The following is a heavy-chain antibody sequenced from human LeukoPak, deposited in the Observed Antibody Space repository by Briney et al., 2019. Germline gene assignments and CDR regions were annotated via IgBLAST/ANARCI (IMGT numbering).Heavy chain of an antibody. Sequence: GSLRLSCAASGFTFSSYSMNWVRQAPGKGLEWVSSISSSSSYIYYADSVKGRFTISRDNAKNSLYLQMNSLRAEDTAVYYCARVQGGLRFLDWLLSPLGMDVWGQGTTVTVSS. CDR1: GFTFSSYS. J-gene: IGHJ6*02. CDR3: ARVQGGLRFLDWLLSPLGMDV. D-gene: IGHD3-3*01. V-gene: IGHV3-21*01. CDR2: ISSSSSYI.